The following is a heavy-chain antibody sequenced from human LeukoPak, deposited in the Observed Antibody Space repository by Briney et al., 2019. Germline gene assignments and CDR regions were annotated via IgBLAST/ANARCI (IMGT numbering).Heavy chain of an antibody. V-gene: IGHV1-2*02. J-gene: IGHJ4*02. CDR1: GYTFTGYY. CDR3: AREPGGYSYGSPFDY. Sequence: ASVKVSCKASGYTFTGYYMHWVRQAPGQGLEWMGWINPNSGGTNYAQKFQGRVTMTRDTSISTAYMGLSRLRSDDTAAYYCAREPGGYSYGSPFDYWGQGTLVTVSS. D-gene: IGHD5-18*01. CDR2: INPNSGGT.